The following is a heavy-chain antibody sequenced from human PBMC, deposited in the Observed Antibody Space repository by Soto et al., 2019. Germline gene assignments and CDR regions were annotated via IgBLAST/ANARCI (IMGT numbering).Heavy chain of an antibody. V-gene: IGHV3-7*01. J-gene: IGHJ5*02. CDR2: IKQDGSEK. D-gene: IGHD3-3*01. CDR1: GFTFSSYW. Sequence: GGSLRLSCAASGFTFSSYWMSWVRQAPGKGLEWVANIKQDGSEKYYVDSVKGRFTISRDNAKNSLYLQMNSLRAEDTAVYYCAREGYYDFWNNWFDPWGQGTLVTVSS. CDR3: AREGYYDFWNNWFDP.